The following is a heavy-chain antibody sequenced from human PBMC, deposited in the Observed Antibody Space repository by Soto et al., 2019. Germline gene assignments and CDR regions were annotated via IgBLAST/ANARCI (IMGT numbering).Heavy chain of an antibody. D-gene: IGHD3-10*01. V-gene: IGHV4-39*01. CDR2: IYYSGST. Sequence: SETLSLTCTVSGGSISSSSYYWGWIRQPPGKGLEWIGSIYYSGSTYYNPSLKSRVTISVDTSKNQFSLKLSSVTAADTAVYYCARLRRYYYGSRIIQTFDYWGQGTLVTVSS. CDR3: ARLRRYYYGSRIIQTFDY. J-gene: IGHJ4*02. CDR1: GGSISSSSYY.